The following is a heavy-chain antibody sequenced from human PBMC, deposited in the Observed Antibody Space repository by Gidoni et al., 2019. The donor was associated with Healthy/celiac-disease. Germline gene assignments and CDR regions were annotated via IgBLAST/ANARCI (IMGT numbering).Heavy chain of an antibody. CDR3: TTDTYTAIAY. CDR1: GFPFCNAW. J-gene: IGHJ4*02. D-gene: IGHD5-18*01. V-gene: IGHV3-15*01. Sequence: EVQLVESGGRLVKHGGSLILSCSAPGFPFCNAWMCWVRQAQGKGVELVSRIKIKTDGGTTDDAAPVKGRITISRDDSKNTLYLQMNSLKTEYTAVYYCTTDTYTAIAYWGQGTLVTVSA. CDR2: IKIKTDGGTT.